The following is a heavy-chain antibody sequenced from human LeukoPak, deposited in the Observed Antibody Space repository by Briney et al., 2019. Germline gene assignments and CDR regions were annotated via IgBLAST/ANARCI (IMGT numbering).Heavy chain of an antibody. CDR2: ISAYNGNT. J-gene: IGHJ4*02. D-gene: IGHD2-2*01. V-gene: IGHV1-18*01. CDR1: GGTFSSYG. Sequence: ASVKVSCKASGGTFSSYGISWVRQAPGQGLEWMGWISAYNGNTNYAQKLQGRVTMTTDTSTSTAYMELRSLRSDDTAVYYCARDPYPPYFVVVPAANYYFDYWGQGTLVTVSS. CDR3: ARDPYPPYFVVVPAANYYFDY.